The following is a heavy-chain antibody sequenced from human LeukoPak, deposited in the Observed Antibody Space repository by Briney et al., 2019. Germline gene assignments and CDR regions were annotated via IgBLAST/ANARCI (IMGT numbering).Heavy chain of an antibody. CDR3: ASSNYDFWSGYHCRY. Sequence: GSLRLSCAASGFTFSSYAMHWVRQAPGKGLEWVAVISYDGSNKYYADSVKGRFTISRDNSKNTLYLQMNSLRAEDTAVYYCASSNYDFWSGYHCRYWGQGTLVTVSS. J-gene: IGHJ4*02. D-gene: IGHD3-3*01. V-gene: IGHV3-30-3*01. CDR2: ISYDGSNK. CDR1: GFTFSSYA.